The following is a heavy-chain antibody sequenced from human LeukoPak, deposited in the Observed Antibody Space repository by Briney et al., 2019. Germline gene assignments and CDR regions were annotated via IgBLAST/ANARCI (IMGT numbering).Heavy chain of an antibody. V-gene: IGHV1-46*01. J-gene: IGHJ4*02. D-gene: IGHD3-3*01. CDR1: GYTFTSYY. CDR2: INPSGGST. Sequence: GASVKVSCKASGYTFTSYYMHWVRQAPGQGLEWMGIINPSGGSTSYAQKFQGRVTMTRDMSTSTVYMELSSLRSEDTAVYYCAKPADPTPQYYDFWSGYYPDYWGQGTLVTVSS. CDR3: AKPADPTPQYYDFWSGYYPDY.